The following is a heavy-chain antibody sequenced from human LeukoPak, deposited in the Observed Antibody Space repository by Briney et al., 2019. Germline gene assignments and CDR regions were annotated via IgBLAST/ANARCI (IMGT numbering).Heavy chain of an antibody. V-gene: IGHV3-33*01. CDR1: GFTFSGYG. CDR2: IWYDGSNK. Sequence: GRSLRLSCAASGFTFSGYGMHWVRQAPGKGLEWVAVIWYDGSNKYYADSVKGRFTISRDNSKNTLYLQMNSLRAEDTAVYYCARDSGETYYDILTGYQYWGQGTLVTVSS. D-gene: IGHD3-9*01. J-gene: IGHJ4*02. CDR3: ARDSGETYYDILTGYQY.